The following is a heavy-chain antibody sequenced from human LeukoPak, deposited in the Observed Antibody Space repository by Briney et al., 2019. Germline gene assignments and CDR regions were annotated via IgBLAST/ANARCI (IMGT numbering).Heavy chain of an antibody. V-gene: IGHV3-21*01. CDR3: ASDILTGNDAFDI. Sequence: PGGSLRLSCAASGFTLSSYSMNWVRQAPGKGLEWVSSISSSSSYIYYADSVKGRFTISRDNAKNSLYLQMNSLRAEDTAVYYCASDILTGNDAFDIWGQGTMVTVSS. CDR1: GFTLSSYS. D-gene: IGHD3-9*01. J-gene: IGHJ3*02. CDR2: ISSSSSYI.